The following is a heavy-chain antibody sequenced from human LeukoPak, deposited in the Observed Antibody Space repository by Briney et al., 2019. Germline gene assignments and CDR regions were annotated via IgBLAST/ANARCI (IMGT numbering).Heavy chain of an antibody. Sequence: GGSLRLSCAASGFTFSSYSMNWVRQAPGKGLEWVGRIKSKADGGTTDYAAPVKGRFTISRDNSKNTLYLQMNSLRAEDTAVYYCAKAGIPYYYYYYMDVWGKGTTVTVSS. J-gene: IGHJ6*03. V-gene: IGHV3-15*01. CDR3: AKAGIPYYYYYYMDV. CDR1: GFTFSSYS. CDR2: IKSKADGGTT.